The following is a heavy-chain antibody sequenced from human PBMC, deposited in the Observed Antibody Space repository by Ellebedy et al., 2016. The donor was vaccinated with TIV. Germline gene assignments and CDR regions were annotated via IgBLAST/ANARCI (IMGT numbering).Heavy chain of an antibody. V-gene: IGHV3-30-3*01. CDR1: GFTFSSYA. J-gene: IGHJ4*02. CDR2: ISYDGSNK. CDR3: ARDPGDYYLDF. D-gene: IGHD4-17*01. Sequence: PGGSLRLSCAASGFTFSSYAMHWVRQAPGKGLEWVAVISYDGSNKHYADSVKGRFTISRDNSKNTLYLQMNSLRVDDTAVYYCARDPGDYYLDFWGQGTLVTVSS.